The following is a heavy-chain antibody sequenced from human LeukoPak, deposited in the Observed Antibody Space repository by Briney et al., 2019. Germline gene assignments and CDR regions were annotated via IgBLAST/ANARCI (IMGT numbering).Heavy chain of an antibody. CDR1: GGSISSYY. CDR2: IYASGST. Sequence: SETLSLTCTVSGGSISSYYWSWIRQAAGKGLEWIGRIYASGSTNYNPSLKSRVTMSVDTPKNQFSLKLSSVTAADTAVYYCARVLGYCSRISCYSGWFDPWGQGTLVTVSS. J-gene: IGHJ5*02. D-gene: IGHD2-2*01. V-gene: IGHV4-4*07. CDR3: ARVLGYCSRISCYSGWFDP.